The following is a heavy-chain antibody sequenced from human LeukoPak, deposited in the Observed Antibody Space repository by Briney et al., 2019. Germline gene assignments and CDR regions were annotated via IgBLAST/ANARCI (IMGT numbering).Heavy chain of an antibody. CDR2: VYYSGTA. CDR3: ARTKSGWYYSDY. V-gene: IGHV4-59*08. D-gene: IGHD6-19*01. Sequence: PSETLSLTCTVSGCSMRSYYWSWIRQPPGKELELIGYVYYSGTANYNPSLESRVTILVDTSKNQFSLNLSSVTAADTAVYYCARTKSGWYYSDYWGQGTLVSVSS. J-gene: IGHJ4*02. CDR1: GCSMRSYY.